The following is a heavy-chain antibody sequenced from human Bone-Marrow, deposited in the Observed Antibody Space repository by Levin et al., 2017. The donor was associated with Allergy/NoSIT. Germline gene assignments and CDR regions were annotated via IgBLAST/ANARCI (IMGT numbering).Heavy chain of an antibody. CDR2: ISSSSSYI. V-gene: IGHV3-21*01. D-gene: IGHD3-22*01. Sequence: GGSLRLSCAASGFTFSSYSMNWVRQAPGKGLEWVSSISSSSSYIYYADSVKGRFTISRDNAKNSLYLQMNSLRAEDTAVYYCARSRCRDVAGITMIVVVSPFRYWGQGTLVTVSS. CDR3: ARSRCRDVAGITMIVVVSPFRY. CDR1: GFTFSSYS. J-gene: IGHJ4*02.